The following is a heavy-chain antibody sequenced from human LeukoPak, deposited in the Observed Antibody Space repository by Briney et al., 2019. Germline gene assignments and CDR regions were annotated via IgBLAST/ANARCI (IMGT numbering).Heavy chain of an antibody. V-gene: IGHV3-23*01. Sequence: GRSLRLSCAASGFTFNNYAMNWVRQAPGKGLEWVSSISEGGENTHYADSVKGRFTISRDNSQSTLFLQMTSLRAEDTAVYYCAKQWVDCWGQGTLVTVSS. CDR3: AKQWVDC. CDR1: GFTFNNYA. CDR2: ISEGGENT. J-gene: IGHJ4*02. D-gene: IGHD1-26*01.